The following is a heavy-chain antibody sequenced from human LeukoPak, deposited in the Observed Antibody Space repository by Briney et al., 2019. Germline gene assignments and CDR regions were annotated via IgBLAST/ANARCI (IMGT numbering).Heavy chain of an antibody. V-gene: IGHV4-38-2*02. Sequence: ASETLSLTCTVSGYSISSTYYWGWIRQPPGKGLEWVGSVFHSGNTYYNPSLKSRLTISADTSKNQFSLTLTSVTAADTAVYYCARVRGSSRFDPWGQGTLVTVSS. J-gene: IGHJ5*02. CDR1: GYSISSTYY. D-gene: IGHD2-2*01. CDR3: ARVRGSSRFDP. CDR2: VFHSGNT.